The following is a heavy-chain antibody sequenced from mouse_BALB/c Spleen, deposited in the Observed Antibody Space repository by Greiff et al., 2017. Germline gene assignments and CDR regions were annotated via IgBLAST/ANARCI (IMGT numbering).Heavy chain of an antibody. CDR3: TSNYSDY. J-gene: IGHJ2*01. CDR1: GFTFTSYC. V-gene: IGHV1S22*01. Sequence: LQQPGSELVRPGASVKLSCTASGFTFTSYCMHWVKQRPGQGLEWLGNIYPGSGSTNYDEKFKSKATLTVDTTSSTAYMQLSSLTSEASAVYNCTSNYSDYWGQGTTLTVSS. CDR2: IYPGSGST.